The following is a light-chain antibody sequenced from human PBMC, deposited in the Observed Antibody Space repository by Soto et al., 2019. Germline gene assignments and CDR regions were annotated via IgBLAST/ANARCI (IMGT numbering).Light chain of an antibody. CDR2: GAS. CDR3: QHYGSLSWT. J-gene: IGKJ1*01. V-gene: IGKV3-20*01. CDR1: QTVSRC. Sequence: PETLAVSQEEGPHHYYRASQTVSRCLAWYQQKPGQAPRLLIYGASTRATGIPDRFSGSGSGTDFTLTISRLEPEDLAVYYCQHYGSLSWTFGQGTKVDI.